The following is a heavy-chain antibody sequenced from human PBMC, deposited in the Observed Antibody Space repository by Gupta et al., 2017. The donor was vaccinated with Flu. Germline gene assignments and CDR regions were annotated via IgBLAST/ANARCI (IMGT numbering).Heavy chain of an antibody. Sequence: QVQLVQSGAEVKKPGSSVKVSCKASGGTFSSYAISWVRQAPGQGLEWMGGIIPIFGTTNYAQKFQGRVTITADESTSTAYMELSSLRSEDTAVYYCARERGGDYYDSSGYGDAFDIWGQGTMVTVSS. V-gene: IGHV1-69*01. CDR1: GGTFSSYA. CDR3: ARERGGDYYDSSGYGDAFDI. CDR2: IIPIFGTT. D-gene: IGHD3-22*01. J-gene: IGHJ3*02.